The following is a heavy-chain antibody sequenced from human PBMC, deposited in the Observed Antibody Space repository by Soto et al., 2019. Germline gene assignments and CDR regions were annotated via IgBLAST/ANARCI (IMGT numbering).Heavy chain of an antibody. CDR2: MYNTGST. CDR3: GRDLWGYCGTDCYPLDV. J-gene: IGHJ6*02. D-gene: IGHD2-21*02. V-gene: IGHV4-59*01. CDR1: GGSISGYY. Sequence: SETLSLTCTVSGGSISGYYWSWIRQPPGKGLEWIGYMYNTGSTVYNPSFKSRVTISVDTSKNQFSLKLNSVTAADTAVYYCGRDLWGYCGTDCYPLDVWGQGATVTVSS.